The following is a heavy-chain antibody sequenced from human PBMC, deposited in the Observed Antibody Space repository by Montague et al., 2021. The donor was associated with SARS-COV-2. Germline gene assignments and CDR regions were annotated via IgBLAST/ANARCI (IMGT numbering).Heavy chain of an antibody. CDR1: GASVTSINW. D-gene: IGHD6-13*01. CDR2: IHHTGIT. V-gene: IGHV4-4*02. J-gene: IGHJ4*02. Sequence: SETLSLTCAVSGASVTSINWWSIVRQPPWRGLEWIAEIHHTGITNNNPSLRSRVSISLDTSKNQSSLTTNSVTAADTAIYYCASHPDFQHLYSWGQGTLVSVSS. CDR3: ASHPDFQHLYS.